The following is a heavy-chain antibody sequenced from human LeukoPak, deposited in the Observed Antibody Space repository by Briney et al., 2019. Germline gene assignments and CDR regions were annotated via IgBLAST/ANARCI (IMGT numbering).Heavy chain of an antibody. CDR1: GFTFSNYA. Sequence: PGGSLRLSCVASGFTFSNYATSWVRQAPGKGLEWVSAITGSGGNTYYADSVKGRFTISRDNSKNTVFLQMNSLRAEDTAVYYCAKWGDYDVLTGYYVSDYWGQGTLVTVSS. CDR2: ITGSGGNT. CDR3: AKWGDYDVLTGYYVSDY. V-gene: IGHV3-23*01. D-gene: IGHD3-9*01. J-gene: IGHJ4*02.